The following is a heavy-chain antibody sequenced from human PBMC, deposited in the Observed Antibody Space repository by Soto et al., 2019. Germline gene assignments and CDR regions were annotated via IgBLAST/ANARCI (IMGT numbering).Heavy chain of an antibody. CDR1: GGSFGGYY. CDR2: INHSGST. D-gene: IGHD4-17*01. V-gene: IGHV4-34*01. J-gene: IGHJ6*03. CDR3: ARGPWDYGDSRDYYYYYMDV. Sequence: SETLSLTCAVYGGSFGGYYWSWIRQPPGKGLEWIGEINHSGSTNYNPSLKSRVTISVDTSKNQFSLKLSSVTAADTAVYYCARGPWDYGDSRDYYYYYMDVWGKGTTVTVSS.